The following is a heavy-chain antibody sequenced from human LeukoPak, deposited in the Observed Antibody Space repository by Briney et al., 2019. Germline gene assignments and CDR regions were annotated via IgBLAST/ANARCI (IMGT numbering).Heavy chain of an antibody. CDR3: ARRSYYYDSSGYFDY. D-gene: IGHD3-22*01. J-gene: IGHJ4*02. Sequence: SQTLSITCTVSGGSISSRDYYCSWIRQPPGKGLEWIGYIYYSGSTYYNPSLKSRVTISVDTSKNQFSLKLSSVTAADTAVYYCARRSYYYDSSGYFDYWGQGTLVSVSS. CDR1: GGSISSRDYY. V-gene: IGHV4-30-4*01. CDR2: IYYSGST.